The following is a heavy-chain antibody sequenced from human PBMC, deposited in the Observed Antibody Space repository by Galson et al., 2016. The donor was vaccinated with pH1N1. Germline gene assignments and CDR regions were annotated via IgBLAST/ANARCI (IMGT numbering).Heavy chain of an antibody. CDR3: VKDRAFYYDSSGYDYAFDI. D-gene: IGHD3-22*01. CDR2: ISWNRGAI. CDR1: GFTFEDFA. J-gene: IGHJ3*02. V-gene: IGHV3-9*01. Sequence: SLRLSCAASGFTFEDFALHRVRQGPGKGLEWVSGISWNRGAIDYAESVKGRFTISRDNAKNSLYLQMDNLRAEDTALYYCVKDRAFYYDSSGYDYAFDIWGQGTMVTVAS.